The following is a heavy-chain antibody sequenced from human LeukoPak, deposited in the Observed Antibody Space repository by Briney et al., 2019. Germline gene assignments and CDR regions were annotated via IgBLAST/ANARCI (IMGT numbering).Heavy chain of an antibody. Sequence: ASVKVSCKVSGYTLTELSMHWVRQAPGKGLEWMGGFDPEDGETIYAQKLQGRVTMTTDTSTSTAYMELRSLRSDDTAVYYCARSALYTAGWLPPDYWGQGTLVTVSS. V-gene: IGHV1-24*01. CDR1: GYTLTELS. J-gene: IGHJ4*02. D-gene: IGHD5-12*01. CDR2: FDPEDGET. CDR3: ARSALYTAGWLPPDY.